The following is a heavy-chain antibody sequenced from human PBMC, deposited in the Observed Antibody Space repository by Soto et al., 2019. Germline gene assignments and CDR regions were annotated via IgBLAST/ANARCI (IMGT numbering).Heavy chain of an antibody. CDR2: ISYDGTNK. D-gene: IGHD6-19*01. J-gene: IGHJ4*01. Sequence: GGSLRLSCAACGFMFSAYSILWVRQAPCKGLEWVAAISYDGTNKYYADSIKGRFTISRDNSANTLFLQVNSLRREDTAMYYCARDPSTYTSGWYGIDFCGHRTLVAFYS. V-gene: IGHV3-30*04. CDR1: GFMFSAYS. CDR3: ARDPSTYTSGWYGIDF.